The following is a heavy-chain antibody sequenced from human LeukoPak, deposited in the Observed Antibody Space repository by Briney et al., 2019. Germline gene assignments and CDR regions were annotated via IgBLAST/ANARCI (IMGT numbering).Heavy chain of an antibody. J-gene: IGHJ3*02. CDR2: INPDSGGT. CDR3: AREDGLQSFGRRAFDI. CDR1: GYTFTGYY. D-gene: IGHD4-11*01. Sequence: PVASVKVSCKASGYTFTGYYMLWVRQAPGQGLEWMGWINPDSGGTNYAQKFQGRVTMTRDTSISTAYMELSRLRSDDTAVYYCAREDGLQSFGRRAFDIWGQGTMVTVSS. V-gene: IGHV1-2*02.